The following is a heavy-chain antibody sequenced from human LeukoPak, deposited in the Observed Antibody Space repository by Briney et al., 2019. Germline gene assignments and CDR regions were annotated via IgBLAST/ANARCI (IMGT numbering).Heavy chain of an antibody. D-gene: IGHD6-6*01. V-gene: IGHV1-69*13. CDR2: IIPIFGTA. CDR3: ARDLSSSSPLDY. J-gene: IGHJ4*02. Sequence: ASVKVSCKASGYTFTSYYMHWVRQAPGQGLEWMGGIIPIFGTANYAQKFQGRVTITADESTSTAYMELSSLRSEDTAVYYCARDLSSSSPLDYWGQGTLVTVSS. CDR1: GYTFTSYY.